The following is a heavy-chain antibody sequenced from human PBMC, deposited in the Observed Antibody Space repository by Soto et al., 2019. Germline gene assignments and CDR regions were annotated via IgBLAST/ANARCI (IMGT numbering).Heavy chain of an antibody. J-gene: IGHJ4*02. CDR2: IYYSGST. CDR3: ARWGPHGYFHY. Sequence: SETLSLTCTVSGGSISSYYWSWIRQPPGKGLEWIGYIYYSGSTNYNPSLKSRVTISVDTSKNQFSLKLSSVTAADTAVYYCARWGPHGYFHYWGQGTLVTVSS. D-gene: IGHD3-16*01. V-gene: IGHV4-59*01. CDR1: GGSISSYY.